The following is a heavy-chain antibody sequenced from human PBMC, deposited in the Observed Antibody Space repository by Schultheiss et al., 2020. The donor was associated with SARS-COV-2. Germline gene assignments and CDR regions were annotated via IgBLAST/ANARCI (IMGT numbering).Heavy chain of an antibody. CDR1: GGSISSYY. J-gene: IGHJ4*02. CDR3: AREGATKFDY. D-gene: IGHD1-26*01. Sequence: SETLSLTCTVSGGSISSYYWSWIRQPPGKGLEWIGYIYYSGSTNYNPSLKSRVTISVDTSKNRFSLKLRSVTAADTAVYYCAREGATKFDYWGQGTLVTVSS. V-gene: IGHV4-59*01. CDR2: IYYSGST.